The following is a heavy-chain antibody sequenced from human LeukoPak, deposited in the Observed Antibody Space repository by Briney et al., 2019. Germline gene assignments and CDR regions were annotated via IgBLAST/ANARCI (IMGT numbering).Heavy chain of an antibody. Sequence: SETLSLTCTVSGGSISSHYWSWIRQPPGKGLEWIGYIYYRGSTNYNPSLKSRVTISVDTSKNQFSLKLSSVTAADTAVYYCARAGSGYSPVDYWGQGTLVTVSS. J-gene: IGHJ4*02. V-gene: IGHV4-59*11. CDR3: ARAGSGYSPVDY. D-gene: IGHD3-22*01. CDR1: GGSISSHY. CDR2: IYYRGST.